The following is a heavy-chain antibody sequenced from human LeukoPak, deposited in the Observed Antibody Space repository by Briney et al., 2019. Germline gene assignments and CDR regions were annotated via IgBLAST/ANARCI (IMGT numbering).Heavy chain of an antibody. D-gene: IGHD3-22*01. CDR1: GFAFSTYS. J-gene: IGHJ4*02. V-gene: IGHV3-21*01. CDR2: ISSSSRYI. CDR3: ARAPAHYYDSSDHYYVGESYFDY. Sequence: GGSLRLSCSASGFAFSTYSMNWVRQAPGKGLEWVSSISSSSRYIYYADSVKGRFTISRDNAKNSLYLQMNSLRAEDTAVYYCARAPAHYYDSSDHYYVGESYFDYWGQGTLVTVSS.